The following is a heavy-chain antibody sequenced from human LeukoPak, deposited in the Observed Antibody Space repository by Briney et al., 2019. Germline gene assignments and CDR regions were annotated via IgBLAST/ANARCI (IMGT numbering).Heavy chain of an antibody. CDR2: IYHSGST. D-gene: IGHD6-13*01. Sequence: SETLSLTCAVSGYSISSGYYWGWIRQPPGKGLEWIGSIYHSGSTYYNPSLKSRVTISVDTSKNQFSLKLSSVTAADTAVYYCAGLAAAHGINYYYYYFMDVWGKGTTVTVSS. V-gene: IGHV4-38-2*01. CDR1: GYSISSGYY. CDR3: AGLAAAHGINYYYYYFMDV. J-gene: IGHJ6*03.